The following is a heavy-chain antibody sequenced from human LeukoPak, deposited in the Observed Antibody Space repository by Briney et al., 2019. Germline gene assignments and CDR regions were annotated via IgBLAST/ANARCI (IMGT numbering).Heavy chain of an antibody. CDR3: SRGGAPAGYAYDV. J-gene: IGHJ3*01. D-gene: IGHD6-13*01. V-gene: IGHV3-13*01. CDR2: IGTAGDT. CDR1: GFTFSNFD. Sequence: GGSLRLSCATSGFTFSNFDLRWVRQATGEGLEWVSAIGTAGDTYYPDSVKGRFTISRDNAKNSFYLQMNNLRVGDTAVYYCSRGGAPAGYAYDVWGHGTVVTVSS.